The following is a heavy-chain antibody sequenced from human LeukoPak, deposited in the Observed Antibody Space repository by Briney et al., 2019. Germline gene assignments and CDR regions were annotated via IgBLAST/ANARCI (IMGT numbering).Heavy chain of an antibody. CDR1: GASVTTDNYY. CDR3: AKEAAYYASGSRPIDS. J-gene: IGHJ4*02. D-gene: IGHD3-10*01. Sequence: KPSETLSLTCTVSGASVTTDNYYWTWIRQPPGKGLEWIGYIWNSGNTRYNPSLKSRVALSLNTSKNQFSLKLNSVTAADTAVYFCAKEAAYYASGSRPIDSWGQGTLVTVSS. V-gene: IGHV4-61*01. CDR2: IWNSGNT.